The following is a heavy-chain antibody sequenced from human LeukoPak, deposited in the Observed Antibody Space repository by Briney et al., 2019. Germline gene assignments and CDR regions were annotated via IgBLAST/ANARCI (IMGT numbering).Heavy chain of an antibody. D-gene: IGHD5-18*01. CDR3: AIGKTRYSLDYDYYFYYMDV. CDR2: INPNSSVT. CDR1: GYTFNAYY. J-gene: IGHJ6*03. Sequence: ASVKLSCKTSGYTFNAYYMYWVRQAPGQGLEWMGCINPNSSVTKYAQKFQGRVTMTRDTASTTVFMELSSLQSDYTAVYFCAIGKTRYSLDYDYYFYYMDVWGKGTTVIISS. V-gene: IGHV1-2*02.